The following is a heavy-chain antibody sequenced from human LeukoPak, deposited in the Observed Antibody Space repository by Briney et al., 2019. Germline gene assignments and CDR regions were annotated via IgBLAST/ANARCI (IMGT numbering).Heavy chain of an antibody. J-gene: IGHJ5*01. CDR2: IHYTGTT. Sequence: PSETLSLTRTVSGGSISPNYCSWLRQPARKGVEWIGYIHYTGTTRYNPSLSGRVTISVDTSKNQFSLELRSVTATDTAVYYCARGAGWYGSWGQGTLVAVSS. V-gene: IGHV4-59*01. CDR1: GGSISPNY. CDR3: ARGAGWYGS.